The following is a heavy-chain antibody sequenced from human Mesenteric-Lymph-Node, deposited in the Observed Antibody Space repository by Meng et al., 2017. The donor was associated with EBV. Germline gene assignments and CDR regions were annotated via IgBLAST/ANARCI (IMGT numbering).Heavy chain of an antibody. CDR3: ARVVSSGWFFDY. Sequence: QGEVGQSGAEGETPGSSVKVSCKASGGTFSSYGISWVRQAPGQGLEWMGGTIPRLGTTNYAQRFQGGVTITADESTTTAYLELGIVRSEDTAVYYCARVVSSGWFFDYWGQGTLVTVSS. V-gene: IGHV1-69*01. CDR2: TIPRLGTT. J-gene: IGHJ4*02. CDR1: GGTFSSYG. D-gene: IGHD6-19*01.